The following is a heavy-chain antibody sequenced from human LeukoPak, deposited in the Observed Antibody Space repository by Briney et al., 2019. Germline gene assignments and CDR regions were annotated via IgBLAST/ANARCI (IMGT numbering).Heavy chain of an antibody. Sequence: SVKVSCKASGFTFTSSAMQWVRQARGQGLEWIGWIVVGSGNTNYAQKFQERVTITRDMSTSTAYMELSSLRSEDTAVYYCAAGDIAAAGTVPWGQGTLVTVSS. J-gene: IGHJ5*02. CDR3: AAGDIAAAGTVP. CDR2: IVVGSGNT. D-gene: IGHD6-13*01. CDR1: GFTFTSSA. V-gene: IGHV1-58*02.